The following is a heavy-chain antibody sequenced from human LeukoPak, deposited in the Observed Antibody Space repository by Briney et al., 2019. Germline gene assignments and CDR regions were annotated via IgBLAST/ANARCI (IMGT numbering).Heavy chain of an antibody. CDR2: ISSSSSSTI. CDR1: GFTFSSYS. D-gene: IGHD2-2*03. J-gene: IGHJ6*02. Sequence: GGSLRLSCAASGFTFSSYSMNWVRQAPGKGLEWVSYISSSSSSTIYYADSVQGRFTISRDNAKNSMYLQMNSLRDEDTAVYYCARVDGMDVWGQGTTVTVSS. V-gene: IGHV3-48*02. CDR3: ARVDGMDV.